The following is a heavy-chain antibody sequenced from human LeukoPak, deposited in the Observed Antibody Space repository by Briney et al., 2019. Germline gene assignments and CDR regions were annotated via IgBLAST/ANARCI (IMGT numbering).Heavy chain of an antibody. D-gene: IGHD5-12*01. CDR3: MANVDFDY. CDR2: LSGSGGSS. J-gene: IGHJ4*02. Sequence: GGSLRLSCAASGFTFSTYAMGWVRQAPGEGLELVSALSGSGGSSYYADSVRGRFTISRDNSKNTLYLQMNSLRVEDTAVYYCMANVDFDYWGQGTLVTVSS. CDR1: GFTFSTYA. V-gene: IGHV3-23*01.